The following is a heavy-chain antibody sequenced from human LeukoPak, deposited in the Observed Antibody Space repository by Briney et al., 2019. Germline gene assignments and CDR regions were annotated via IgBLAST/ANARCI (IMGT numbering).Heavy chain of an antibody. Sequence: GGSLRLFCAASGFIFSSYAMSWVRQAPGKGLEWVSTISGSGGSTYYADSVKGRFTISRDNPKNTVYLQMNSLRAEDTAVYYCAKDLPCINDVCHVDFDYWGQGTLVTVSS. CDR3: AKDLPCINDVCHVDFDY. V-gene: IGHV3-23*01. CDR2: ISGSGGST. D-gene: IGHD2-8*01. CDR1: GFIFSSYA. J-gene: IGHJ4*02.